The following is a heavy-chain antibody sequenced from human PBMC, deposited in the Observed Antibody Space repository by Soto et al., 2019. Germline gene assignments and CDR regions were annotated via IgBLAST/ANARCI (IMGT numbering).Heavy chain of an antibody. CDR2: VRSKTEGGTI. J-gene: IGHJ4*02. Sequence: EVQLVESGGGFIKPGGSLRLPCAASGFSFINAWMGWVRQAPGKGLEWVGRVRSKTEGGTIDYAAPVKGRFTISRDESKNTLYLQMTSLRTEDTAVYFCTTIAVVTPGFDYWGQGTLVTVSS. D-gene: IGHD2-15*01. CDR3: TTIAVVTPGFDY. CDR1: GFSFINAW. V-gene: IGHV3-15*01.